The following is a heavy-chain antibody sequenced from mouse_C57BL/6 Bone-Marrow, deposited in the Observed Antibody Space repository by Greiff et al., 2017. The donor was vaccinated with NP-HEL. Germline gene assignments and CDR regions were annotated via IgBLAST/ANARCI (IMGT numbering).Heavy chain of an antibody. D-gene: IGHD1-1*01. J-gene: IGHJ2*01. Sequence: QVQLQQPGAELVMPGASVKLSCKASGYTFTSYWMHWVKQRPGQGLEWIGEIDPSDSYTNYNQKFKGKSTLTVDKSSSTAYMQLSSLTSEDSAVYYCARSPILLRYKDYFDYWGQGTTLTVSS. V-gene: IGHV1-69*01. CDR3: ARSPILLRYKDYFDY. CDR1: GYTFTSYW. CDR2: IDPSDSYT.